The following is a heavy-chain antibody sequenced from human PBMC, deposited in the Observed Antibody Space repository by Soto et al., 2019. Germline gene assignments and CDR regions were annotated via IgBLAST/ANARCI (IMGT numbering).Heavy chain of an antibody. CDR2: IYYTGST. D-gene: IGHD3-22*01. J-gene: IGHJ3*02. CDR1: GGSVRSGSYY. CDR3: ARAGSSGKGDAFDI. V-gene: IGHV4-61*01. Sequence: SETLSLTCTVSGGSVRSGSYYWSWIRQPPGKGLEWIGYIYYTGSTNYNPSLKSRVTISVDTSKNQFSLKLTSVTAADTAVYYCARAGSSGKGDAFDIWGRGTMVTVSS.